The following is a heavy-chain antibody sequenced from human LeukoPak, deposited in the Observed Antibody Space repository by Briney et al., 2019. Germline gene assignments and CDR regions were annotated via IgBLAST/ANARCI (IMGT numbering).Heavy chain of an antibody. V-gene: IGHV1-2*02. J-gene: IGHJ4*02. D-gene: IGHD3-3*01. CDR1: GYTFTGYY. Sequence: ASVKVSCKASGYTFTGYYMHWVRQAPGQGLEWMGWINPNSGGTNYAQKFQGRVTMTRDTSISTAYMELSRLRSDDTAVYYCARARITIFGVVILGDYWGQGTLVTVSS. CDR3: ARARITIFGVVILGDY. CDR2: INPNSGGT.